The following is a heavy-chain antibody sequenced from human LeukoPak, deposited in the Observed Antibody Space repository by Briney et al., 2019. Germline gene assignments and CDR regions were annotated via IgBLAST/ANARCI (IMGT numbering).Heavy chain of an antibody. CDR3: ARDYDILTGLPQGGFDY. D-gene: IGHD3-9*01. CDR2: IYHSGRT. Sequence: PSGTLSLTCTVSGGSISSSNWWSWVRQPPGKGLEWIGEIYHSGRTNYNPSLKSRLTILVEKSKNQFSLKLSSVTAADTAVYYCARDYDILTGLPQGGFDYWGQGTLVTVSS. J-gene: IGHJ4*02. V-gene: IGHV4-4*02. CDR1: GGSISSSNW.